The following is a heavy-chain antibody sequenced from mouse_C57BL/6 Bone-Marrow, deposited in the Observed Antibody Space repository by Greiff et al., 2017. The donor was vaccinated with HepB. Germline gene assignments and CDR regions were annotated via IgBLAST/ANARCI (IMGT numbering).Heavy chain of an antibody. D-gene: IGHD1-1*01. CDR1: GFSLTSYG. CDR2: IWSDGST. CDR3: ARHRYYGSRGAMDY. V-gene: IGHV2-6-1*01. Sequence: VKLVESGPGLVAPSQRLSITCTVSGFSLTSYGVHWVRQPPGKGLEWLVVIWSDGSTTYNSALKSRLSISKDNSKSQVFLKMNSLQTDDTAMYYCARHRYYGSRGAMDYWGQGTSVTVSS. J-gene: IGHJ4*01.